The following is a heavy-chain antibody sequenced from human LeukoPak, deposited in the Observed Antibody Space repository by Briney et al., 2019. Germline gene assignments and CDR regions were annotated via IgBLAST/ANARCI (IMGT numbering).Heavy chain of an antibody. D-gene: IGHD3-22*01. CDR2: ITASGDST. CDR3: AKDSKRVTVIVVVMRAPYNWFDP. CDR1: GFPFSSYP. V-gene: IGHV3-23*01. J-gene: IGHJ5*02. Sequence: PGGSLRLSCAGSGFPFSSYPISWVRQPPGKGLEWVSAITASGDSTYSADSVKGRFTISRDNSRNTLFLEMSSLRAEDTAVYYCAKDSKRVTVIVVVMRAPYNWFDPWGQGTLVTVSS.